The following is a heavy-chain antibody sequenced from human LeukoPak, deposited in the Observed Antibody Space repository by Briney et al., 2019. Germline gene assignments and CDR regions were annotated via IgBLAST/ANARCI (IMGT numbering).Heavy chain of an antibody. CDR1: GGSFSGYY. J-gene: IGHJ6*02. CDR3: AGKRFLAWLPYYYYGMDV. CDR2: INHSGST. D-gene: IGHD3-3*01. Sequence: PSETLSLTCAVYGGSFSGYYWSWIRQPPGKGLEGIGEINHSGSTNYNPSLKSRVTISVDTSKNQVSLKLSPVTAADTAVYYCAGKRFLAWLPYYYYGMDVWGQGTTVTASS. V-gene: IGHV4-34*01.